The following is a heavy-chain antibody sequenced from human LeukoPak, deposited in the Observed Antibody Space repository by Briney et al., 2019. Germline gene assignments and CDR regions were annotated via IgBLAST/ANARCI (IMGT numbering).Heavy chain of an antibody. Sequence: ASVKVSCKASGYTFTSYGISWVRQAPGQGLEWMGWISAYNGNTNYAQKLQGRVTMTKDTSTSTAYMEMRSLRSDDTAVYYCARVDHIVGATPGFDYWGQGTLVTVSS. CDR1: GYTFTSYG. CDR3: ARVDHIVGATPGFDY. CDR2: ISAYNGNT. J-gene: IGHJ4*02. V-gene: IGHV1-18*01. D-gene: IGHD1-26*01.